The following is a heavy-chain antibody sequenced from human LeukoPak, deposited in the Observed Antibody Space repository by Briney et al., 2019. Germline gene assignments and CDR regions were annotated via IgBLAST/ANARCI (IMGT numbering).Heavy chain of an antibody. CDR2: ISGSGGST. Sequence: GGSLRLSCAASGFTFSSYGMSWVRQAPGKGLEWVSAISGSGGSTYYADAVKGRFTISRDNAKNSLYLQMNSLRAEDTAVYYCARDPYSGSYRDYYYYYMDVWGKGTTVTLSS. D-gene: IGHD1-26*01. CDR3: ARDPYSGSYRDYYYYYMDV. CDR1: GFTFSSYG. J-gene: IGHJ6*03. V-gene: IGHV3-23*01.